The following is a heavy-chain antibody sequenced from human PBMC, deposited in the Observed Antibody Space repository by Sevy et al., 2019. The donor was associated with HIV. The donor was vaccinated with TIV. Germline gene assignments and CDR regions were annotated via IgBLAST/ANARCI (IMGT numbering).Heavy chain of an antibody. CDR3: ARESIATVGDFDY. CDR1: GGSINNYY. D-gene: IGHD6-13*01. Sequence: LPETLSLTCTVSGGSINNYYWSWIRQPPGKGLQWIGYIYYSGSTNYNPSLKSRVTMSVDTSKNQFSLKLSSVTAADTAIYYCARESIATVGDFDYWGQGTLVTVSS. CDR2: IYYSGST. V-gene: IGHV4-59*01. J-gene: IGHJ4*02.